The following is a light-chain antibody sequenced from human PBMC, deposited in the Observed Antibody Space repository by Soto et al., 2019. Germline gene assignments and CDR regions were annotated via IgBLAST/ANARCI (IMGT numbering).Light chain of an antibody. CDR3: CSYRTGGPFV. J-gene: IGLJ1*01. V-gene: IGLV2-14*01. Sequence: QSVLTQPASVSGSPGQSITISCTGTSSDIGGYNYVSWYQQHPGKAPKLVISEVTNRPSGVSNRFSGSKSGNTASLTISGLQTEDEADYYCCSYRTGGPFVFGTGTKVTVL. CDR2: EVT. CDR1: SSDIGGYNY.